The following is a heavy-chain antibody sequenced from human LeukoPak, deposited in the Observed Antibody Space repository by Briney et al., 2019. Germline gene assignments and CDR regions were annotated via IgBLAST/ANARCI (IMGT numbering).Heavy chain of an antibody. D-gene: IGHD3-3*01. CDR3: AKTTYYDFWSGYSLDY. V-gene: IGHV3-23*01. J-gene: IGHJ4*02. CDR1: GFTFSSYA. CDR2: ISGSGGST. Sequence: GGSLRLSCAASGFTFSSYATSWVSQAPGKGLEWVSAISGSGGSTYYADSVKGRFTISRDNSKNTLYLQMNSLRAEDTAVYYCAKTTYYDFWSGYSLDYWGQGTLVTVSS.